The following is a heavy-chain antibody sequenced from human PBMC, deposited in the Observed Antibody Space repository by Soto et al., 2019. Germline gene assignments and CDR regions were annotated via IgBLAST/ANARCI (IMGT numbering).Heavy chain of an antibody. CDR1: GGSMNRGAFY. CDR3: ARESRFSNTWYSPDY. V-gene: IGHV4-31*03. J-gene: IGHJ4*02. Sequence: ASETLSLTCNGSGGSMNRGAFYWSWMRQHPGKGLEWIGYIFYRGITYYNPSLRSRVTISADTSKNQFSLQLTSVTAEDTAIYYCARESRFSNTWYSPDYWGQGTLVTGSS. D-gene: IGHD6-13*01. CDR2: IFYRGIT.